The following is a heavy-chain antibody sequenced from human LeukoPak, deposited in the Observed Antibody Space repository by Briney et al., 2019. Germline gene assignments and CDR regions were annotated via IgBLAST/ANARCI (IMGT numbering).Heavy chain of an antibody. Sequence: GGSLRLSCAASGFTFSSYWMSWVRQAPGKGLEWVANIKQDGSEIYYVDSVKGRFTISRDNAKNSLYLQMNSLRAEDTAVYYCARDQVPLTPSLPRWSYRPYYYGMDVWGQGTTVTVSS. J-gene: IGHJ6*02. D-gene: IGHD4-23*01. V-gene: IGHV3-7*01. CDR3: ARDQVPLTPSLPRWSYRPYYYGMDV. CDR2: IKQDGSEI. CDR1: GFTFSSYW.